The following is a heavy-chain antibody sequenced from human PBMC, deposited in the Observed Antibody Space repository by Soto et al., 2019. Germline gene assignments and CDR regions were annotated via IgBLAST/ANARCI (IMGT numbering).Heavy chain of an antibody. CDR3: ARDHCRGDTCAFTY. J-gene: IGHJ4*02. D-gene: IGHD2-15*01. CDR1: GFTFSSYA. CDR2: ISYDGGDK. V-gene: IGHV3-30-3*01. Sequence: QVQLVESGGGVVQPGRSLRLSCTASGFTFSSYAMHWVRQAPGKGLEWVAVISYDGGDKYYADSVKGRFTISRDNSKNTLFLQMTSLRPEDTAVYYCARDHCRGDTCAFTYWGQGTLVTVSS.